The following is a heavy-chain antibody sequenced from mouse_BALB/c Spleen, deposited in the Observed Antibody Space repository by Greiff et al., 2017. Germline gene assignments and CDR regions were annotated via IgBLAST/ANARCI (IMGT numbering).Heavy chain of an antibody. CDR2: ISSGGSYT. CDR3: GRQYDDYFDY. D-gene: IGHD2-12*01. CDR1: GFTFSSYG. J-gene: IGHJ2*01. V-gene: IGHV5-6*01. Sequence: EVQLVESGGDLVKPGGSLKLSCAASGFTFSSYGMSWVRQTPDKRLEWVATISSGGSYTYYPDSVKGRFTISRDNAKNTLYLQMSSLKSEDTAMYYCGRQYDDYFDYWGQGTTLTVSS.